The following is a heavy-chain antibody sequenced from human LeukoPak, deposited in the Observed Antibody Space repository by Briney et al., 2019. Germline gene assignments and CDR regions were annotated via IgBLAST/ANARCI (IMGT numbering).Heavy chain of an antibody. D-gene: IGHD2-2*01. J-gene: IGHJ5*02. Sequence: GGSLRLSCAASGFAFSSYAMSWVRQAPGKGLEWVSAISGSGGSTYYADSVKGRFTISRDNSKNTLYLQMNSLRAEDTAVYYCARDCCSSTSCYAISPRFDPWGQGTLVTASS. V-gene: IGHV3-23*01. CDR2: ISGSGGST. CDR1: GFAFSSYA. CDR3: ARDCCSSTSCYAISPRFDP.